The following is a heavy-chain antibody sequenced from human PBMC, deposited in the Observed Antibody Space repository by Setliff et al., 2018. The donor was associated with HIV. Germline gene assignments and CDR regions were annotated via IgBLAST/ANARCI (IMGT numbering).Heavy chain of an antibody. D-gene: IGHD3-10*01. CDR2: INGNRGAT. V-gene: IGHV1-2*02. CDR1: GYTFSDYY. Sequence: ASVKVSCKASGYTFSDYYLHWVRQAPGQGLEWMGWINGNRGATNYAQKFQGRVAMTRDTSTYTAYMELTRLRSDDTAVYSCARGGDDSGPGTWTFDYWGQGALVTVSS. CDR3: ARGGDDSGPGTWTFDY. J-gene: IGHJ4*02.